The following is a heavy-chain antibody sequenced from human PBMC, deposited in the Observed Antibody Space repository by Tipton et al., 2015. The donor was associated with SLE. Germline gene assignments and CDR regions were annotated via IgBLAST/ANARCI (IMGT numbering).Heavy chain of an antibody. Sequence: AVSGFTVSSNYMSWVRQAPGKGLEWVSVIYSGGSTYYADSVKGRFTISRHNSKNTLYLQMNSLRAEDTAVYYCATPGIAAAEAFDIWGQGTMVTVSS. CDR2: IYSGGST. J-gene: IGHJ3*02. D-gene: IGHD6-13*01. V-gene: IGHV3-53*04. CDR1: GFTVSSNY. CDR3: ATPGIAAAEAFDI.